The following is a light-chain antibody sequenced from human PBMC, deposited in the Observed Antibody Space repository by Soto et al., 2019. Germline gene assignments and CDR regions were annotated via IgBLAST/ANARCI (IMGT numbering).Light chain of an antibody. J-gene: IGKJ1*01. V-gene: IGKV3-20*01. CDR2: GAS. CDR3: QQYGSSPQS. Sequence: ETVLTQSPGTLSLSPGERATLTCRASQRVSSSFLAWYQQKPGQAPRLLIYGASSRATGIPDRYSGSGSGTDFTLTISRLESEDFAVYYCQQYGSSPQSFGQGTKVDIK. CDR1: QRVSSSF.